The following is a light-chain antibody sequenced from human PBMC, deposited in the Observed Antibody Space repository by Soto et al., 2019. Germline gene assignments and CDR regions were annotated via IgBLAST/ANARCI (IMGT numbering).Light chain of an antibody. Sequence: EIVLTQSPGTLSLSPGERATLSCRASQRISSNSLAWYQQKPGQAPRPLIYDASNRATGIPDRFSGSGSGTAFTLTISRLEPEDFAVYYCQHRGGSTPRWKCGKGTKVDI. CDR2: DAS. J-gene: IGKJ1*01. CDR3: QHRGGSTPRWK. CDR1: QRISSNS. V-gene: IGKV3-20*01.